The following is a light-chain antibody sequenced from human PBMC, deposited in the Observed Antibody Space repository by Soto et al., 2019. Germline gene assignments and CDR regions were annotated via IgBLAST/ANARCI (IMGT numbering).Light chain of an antibody. Sequence: DIQMTQSPSSLSASVGDRVTITCQASQDISNYLNWYQQKPGKAPKLLIYDASNLETGVPSRFSGSGSETDFTFTISSLQPEDIATYYCQQYDNLTFGGGTKVEIK. CDR2: DAS. V-gene: IGKV1-33*01. J-gene: IGKJ4*01. CDR3: QQYDNLT. CDR1: QDISNY.